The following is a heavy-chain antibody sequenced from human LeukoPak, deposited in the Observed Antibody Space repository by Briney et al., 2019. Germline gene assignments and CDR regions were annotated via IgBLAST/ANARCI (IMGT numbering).Heavy chain of an antibody. CDR1: GYTLTELS. V-gene: IGHV1-2*04. Sequence: ASVKVSCKVSGYTLTELSMHWVRQAPGQGLEWMGWINPNSGGTNYAQKFQGWVTMTRDTSISTAYMELSRLRSDDTAVYYCARDLISGAAAGTGENYGMDVWGQGTTVTVSS. CDR3: ARDLISGAAAGTGENYGMDV. CDR2: INPNSGGT. D-gene: IGHD6-13*01. J-gene: IGHJ6*02.